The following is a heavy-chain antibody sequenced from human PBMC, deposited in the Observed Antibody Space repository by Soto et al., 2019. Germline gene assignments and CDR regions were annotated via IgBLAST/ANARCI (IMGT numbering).Heavy chain of an antibody. CDR2: ISSSGSTI. CDR3: GVVPAAIVIHYYGMDV. CDR1: GFTFSSYE. J-gene: IGHJ6*02. V-gene: IGHV3-48*03. D-gene: IGHD2-2*01. Sequence: HPGGSLRLSCAASGFTFSSYEMNWVRQAPGKGLEWVSYISSSGSTIYYADSVKGRFTISRDNAKNSLYLQMNSLRAEDTAVYYCGVVPAAIVIHYYGMDVWGQGTTVTVSS.